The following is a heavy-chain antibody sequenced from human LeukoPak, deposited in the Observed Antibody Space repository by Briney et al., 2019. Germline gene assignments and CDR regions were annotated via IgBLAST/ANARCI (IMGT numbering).Heavy chain of an antibody. D-gene: IGHD6-6*01. CDR1: GGSIISINW. V-gene: IGHV4-4*02. CDR3: TRGLGSSSP. Sequence: SETLSLTCAVSGGSIISINWWSWVRQPPGKGLEWIGEIYHSGSTNYNPSLKGRVTILVDTSKNQFSLKLSSVTAADTAVYYCTRGLGSSSPWGQGTLVTVSS. CDR2: IYHSGST. J-gene: IGHJ5*02.